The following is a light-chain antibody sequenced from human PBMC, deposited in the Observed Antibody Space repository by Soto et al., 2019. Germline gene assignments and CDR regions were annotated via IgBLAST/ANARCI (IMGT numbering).Light chain of an antibody. Sequence: QSVLTQPPSVSGAPGQRVTISCTGSSSNIGAGYDVHWYQQLPGTAPKLLIYGNSNRPSGVPDRFSGSKSGTSASLVITGLQAEDEADYYCQSYDGSLSYVMFGGGTKLTVL. CDR2: GNS. CDR1: SSNIGAGYD. J-gene: IGLJ3*02. CDR3: QSYDGSLSYVM. V-gene: IGLV1-40*01.